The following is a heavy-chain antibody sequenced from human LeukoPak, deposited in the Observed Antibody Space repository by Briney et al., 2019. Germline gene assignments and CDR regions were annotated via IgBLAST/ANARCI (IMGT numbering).Heavy chain of an antibody. CDR2: IKQDGSEK. Sequence: GGSLRLSCAASGFTFNDYWMTWVRQAPGKGPEWVAHIKQDGSEKDYVDSVKGRFTISRDNAKNSLYLQMNSLRAEDTAVYYCARDGVGATNLDYWGQGTLVTVSS. CDR1: GFTFNDYW. J-gene: IGHJ4*02. CDR3: ARDGVGATNLDY. V-gene: IGHV3-7*01. D-gene: IGHD1-26*01.